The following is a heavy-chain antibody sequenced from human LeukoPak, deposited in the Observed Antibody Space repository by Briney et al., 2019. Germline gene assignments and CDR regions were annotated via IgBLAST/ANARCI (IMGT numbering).Heavy chain of an antibody. CDR1: GGSFSGYF. D-gene: IGHD6-19*01. Sequence: SETLSLTCVVYGGSFSGYFWGWIRQPPGKGLEWIGEIIHNGSTNYHPSLKSRVTVSLDTSSNQFSLKLSSVTAADTAVYYCARRGSGWNRWGQGTLVTVSS. CDR2: IIHNGST. V-gene: IGHV4-34*12. CDR3: ARRGSGWNR. J-gene: IGHJ4*02.